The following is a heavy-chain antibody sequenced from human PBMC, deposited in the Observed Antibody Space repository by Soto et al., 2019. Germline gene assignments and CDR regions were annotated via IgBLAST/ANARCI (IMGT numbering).Heavy chain of an antibody. CDR1: GFIFSGYA. CDR2: ITDNGGST. Sequence: GGSLRLSCAASGFIFSGYAMSWVRQAPGKGLEWVSTITDNGGSTYYADSVKGRCTVSRDNSKNTLYLQIDSLRAEDTAVYYCATSFDWILLTPSYWGQGTLVTVSS. D-gene: IGHD3-9*01. V-gene: IGHV3-23*01. J-gene: IGHJ4*02. CDR3: ATSFDWILLTPSY.